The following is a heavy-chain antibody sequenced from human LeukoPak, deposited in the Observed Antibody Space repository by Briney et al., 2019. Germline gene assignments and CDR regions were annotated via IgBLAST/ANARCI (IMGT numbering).Heavy chain of an antibody. CDR1: GGTFSSYA. CDR2: IIPIFGTA. D-gene: IGHD2-15*01. J-gene: IGHJ4*02. CDR3: ASFHCSGGSCYLRFDY. Sequence: GASVKVSCKASGGTFSSYAISWVRQAPGQGLEWMGGIIPIFGTANYAQKFQGRVTITADKSTSTAYMELSSLRSEDTAVYYCASFHCSGGSCYLRFDYWGQGTLVTVSS. V-gene: IGHV1-69*06.